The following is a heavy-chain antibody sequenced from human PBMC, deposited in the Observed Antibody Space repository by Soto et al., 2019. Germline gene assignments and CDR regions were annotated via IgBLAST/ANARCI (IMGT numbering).Heavy chain of an antibody. D-gene: IGHD2-15*01. CDR3: ARGYCSGGSCPLPHFDY. CDR2: IWYDGSNK. J-gene: IGHJ4*02. Sequence: QVQLVESGGGVVQPGRSLRLSCAASGFTFSSYGMHWVRQAPGKGLEWVAVIWYDGSNKYYADSVKGRFTISRDNSKNTLYLQMNSLRAEDTAVYYCARGYCSGGSCPLPHFDYWGQGTLVTVSS. V-gene: IGHV3-33*01. CDR1: GFTFSSYG.